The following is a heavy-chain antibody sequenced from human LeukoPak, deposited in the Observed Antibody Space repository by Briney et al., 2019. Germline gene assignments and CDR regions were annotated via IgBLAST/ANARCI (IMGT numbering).Heavy chain of an antibody. CDR3: ARGPGVDIVATIGDY. J-gene: IGHJ4*02. D-gene: IGHD5-12*01. Sequence: SETLSLTCTVSGGSIRSSYYYWGWIRQPPGKGLEWIGSIYDSGSTYYNPSLKSRVTISVDTSKNQFSLKLNSVTAADTAVYYCARGPGVDIVATIGDYWGQGTLVTVSS. CDR1: GGSIRSSYYY. CDR2: IYDSGST. V-gene: IGHV4-39*01.